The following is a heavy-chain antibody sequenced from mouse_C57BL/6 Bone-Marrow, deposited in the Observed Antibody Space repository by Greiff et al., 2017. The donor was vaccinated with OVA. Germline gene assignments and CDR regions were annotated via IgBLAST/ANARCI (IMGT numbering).Heavy chain of an antibody. CDR3: ARRGSYPYYFDY. Sequence: VKLQESGAELVMPGASVKLSCKASGYTFTSYWMHWVKQRPGQGLEWIGEIDPSDSYTNYNQKFKGKSTLTVDKSSSTAYMQLSSLTSEDSAVYYCARRGSYPYYFDYWGQGTTLTVSS. CDR1: GYTFTSYW. V-gene: IGHV1-69*01. D-gene: IGHD2-10*01. J-gene: IGHJ2*01. CDR2: IDPSDSYT.